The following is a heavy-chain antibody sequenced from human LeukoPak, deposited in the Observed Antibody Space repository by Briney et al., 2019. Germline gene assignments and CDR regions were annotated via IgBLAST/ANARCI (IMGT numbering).Heavy chain of an antibody. CDR1: GFILSAYP. J-gene: IGHJ6*03. V-gene: IGHV3-30*01. Sequence: GGSLRLSCAVSGFILSAYPMHWVRQAPGKGPEWVAVISEDGSNKFLPASVKGRFTISKDNSNNTLYLQMTSLRDEDTAVYYCARGRRGIFYYIDVWGKGTMVTVSS. CDR2: ISEDGSNK. CDR3: ARGRRGIFYYIDV. D-gene: IGHD6-13*01.